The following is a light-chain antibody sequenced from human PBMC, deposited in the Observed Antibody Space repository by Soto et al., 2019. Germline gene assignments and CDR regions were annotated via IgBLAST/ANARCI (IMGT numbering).Light chain of an antibody. CDR3: SSFTSSMTNV. CDR2: DVT. Sequence: QSALTQPASVSGSPGQSITISCTGTSSDVGGYNSVSWYQQHPGKAPKLILYDVTDRPSGVSYRFSGSKSGNTASLTISVLQAADEADYFCSSFTSSMTNVFGSGTQLTVL. J-gene: IGLJ7*01. CDR1: SSDVGGYNS. V-gene: IGLV2-14*01.